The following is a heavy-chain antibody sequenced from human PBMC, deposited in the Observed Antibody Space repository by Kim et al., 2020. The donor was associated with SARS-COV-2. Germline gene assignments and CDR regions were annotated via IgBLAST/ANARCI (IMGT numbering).Heavy chain of an antibody. J-gene: IGHJ4*02. D-gene: IGHD3-9*01. V-gene: IGHV5-51*01. CDR1: GYSFTSYW. Sequence: GESLKISCKGSGYSFTSYWIGWVRQMPGKGLEWMGIIYPGDSDTRYSPSFQGQVTISADKSISTAYLQWSSLKASDTAMYYCARNAPGGYFDWLLSYFDYWGQGTLVTVSS. CDR2: IYPGDSDT. CDR3: ARNAPGGYFDWLLSYFDY.